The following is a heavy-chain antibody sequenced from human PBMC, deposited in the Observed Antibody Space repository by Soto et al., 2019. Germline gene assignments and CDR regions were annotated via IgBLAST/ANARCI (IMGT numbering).Heavy chain of an antibody. Sequence: GGSLRLSCAASGFTFSSYAMSWVRQAPGKGLEWVSAISGSGGSTYYADSVKGRFTISRDNSKNTLYLQMNSLRAEDTAVYYCAKVYRLDTMTRPEGLDYWGQGTLVTVS. CDR3: AKVYRLDTMTRPEGLDY. CDR2: ISGSGGST. D-gene: IGHD1-26*01. J-gene: IGHJ4*02. CDR1: GFTFSSYA. V-gene: IGHV3-23*01.